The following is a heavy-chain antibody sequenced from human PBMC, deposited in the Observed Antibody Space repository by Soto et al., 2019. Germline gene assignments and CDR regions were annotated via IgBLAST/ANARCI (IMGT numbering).Heavy chain of an antibody. Sequence: GSRPKREPTTLTLTLTCCFCGFSISTRGVGVGWIRQPPEKALDWLAQGCWSGDEHYRPTLKSRRSITNDTTKNQVFLTMPYMDPVDTATYYCARGRATRSVFAFGILGQVTMSAVSS. D-gene: IGHD1-1*01. J-gene: IGHJ3*02. V-gene: IGHV2-5*01. CDR3: ARGRATRSVFAFGI. CDR1: GFSISTRGVG. CDR2: GCWSGDE.